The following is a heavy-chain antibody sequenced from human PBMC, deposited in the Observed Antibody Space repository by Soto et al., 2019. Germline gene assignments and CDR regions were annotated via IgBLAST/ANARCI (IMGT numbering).Heavy chain of an antibody. V-gene: IGHV4-39*01. J-gene: IGHJ4*02. Sequence: SETLSLTCTVSGGSITVDSISRNTYYWGWMRQPPGKGLEWIASFFIGGNTYYNPSLKSRVTTSVDTSKNQFSLKLSSVTAADTAVYFCARRYGPNIDAYYWGQGILVTVSS. D-gene: IGHD3-10*01. CDR1: GGSITVDSISRNTYY. CDR3: ARRYGPNIDAYY. CDR2: FFIGGNT.